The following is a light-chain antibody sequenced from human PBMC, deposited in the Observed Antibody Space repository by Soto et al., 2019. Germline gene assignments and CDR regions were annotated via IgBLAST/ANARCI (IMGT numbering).Light chain of an antibody. CDR3: QQSYSSPPT. CDR1: QSIASY. CDR2: AS. J-gene: IGKJ1*01. Sequence: DIKMTQSPSSLSASIGDRVTITCRPSQSIASYLNWYQQKPGRAPKLLIYASSLQSGVPSRFRGGGSGTDFSLTISNLQPEDFATYFCQQSYSSPPTFGHGTKVDIK. V-gene: IGKV1-39*01.